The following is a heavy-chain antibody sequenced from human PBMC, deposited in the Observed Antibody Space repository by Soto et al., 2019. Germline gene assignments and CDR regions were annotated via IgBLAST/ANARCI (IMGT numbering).Heavy chain of an antibody. D-gene: IGHD3-10*01. Sequence: QITLKESGPTLVKPTQTLTLTCTFSGFSLSTSGVGVGWIRQPPGKALEWLALIYWDDDKRYSPSLKSRLTITKDTSKIQVVLTMTNMDPVDTATYYCAHSPPIWVGELLPHWFDPWGQGTLVTVSS. CDR3: AHSPPIWVGELLPHWFDP. CDR2: IYWDDDK. V-gene: IGHV2-5*02. J-gene: IGHJ5*02. CDR1: GFSLSTSGVG.